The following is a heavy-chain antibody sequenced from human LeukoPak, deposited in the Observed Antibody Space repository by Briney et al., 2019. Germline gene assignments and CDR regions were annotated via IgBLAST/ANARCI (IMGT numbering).Heavy chain of an antibody. CDR1: GGSISSYY. Sequence: SETLSLTCTVSGGSISSYYWSWIRQPAGKGLEWIGRIYTSGSTNYNPSLKSRVTMSVDTSKNQFSLKLSSVTAADTAVYYCARELWFGECRSFYYMDVWGKGTTVTVSS. D-gene: IGHD3-10*01. V-gene: IGHV4-4*07. CDR3: ARELWFGECRSFYYMDV. CDR2: IYTSGST. J-gene: IGHJ6*03.